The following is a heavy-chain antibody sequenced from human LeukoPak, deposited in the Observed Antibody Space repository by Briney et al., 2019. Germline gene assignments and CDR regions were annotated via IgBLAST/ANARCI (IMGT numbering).Heavy chain of an antibody. D-gene: IGHD3-22*01. V-gene: IGHV1-8*01. J-gene: IGHJ3*01. CDR1: GYTFTNYD. CDR3: ASDTSHTGGYYYREDAFDV. CDR2: MNPNSGNT. Sequence: ASVKVSCKASGYTFTNYDINWGRQATGQGLEWMGWMNPNSGNTGYAQKFQGRVTMTRNTSISTAYMELNSLTSEDTAVYYCASDTSHTGGYYYREDAFDVWGQGTMVTVSS.